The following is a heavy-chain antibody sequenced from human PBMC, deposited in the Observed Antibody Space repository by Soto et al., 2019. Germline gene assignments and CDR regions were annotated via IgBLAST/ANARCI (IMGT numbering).Heavy chain of an antibody. CDR2: IYFSGST. Sequence: PSETLSLTCTVSRGSINSAGYYCSWIRQPPGKGLEWIGYIYFSGSTYYNPSLTNRVTISVDTSKNQFSLKLSSVTAADTAVFYCARSPHIQLWSYPSDYWGQGTLVTVS. CDR1: RGSINSAGYY. CDR3: ARSPHIQLWSYPSDY. J-gene: IGHJ4*02. D-gene: IGHD5-18*01. V-gene: IGHV4-31*03.